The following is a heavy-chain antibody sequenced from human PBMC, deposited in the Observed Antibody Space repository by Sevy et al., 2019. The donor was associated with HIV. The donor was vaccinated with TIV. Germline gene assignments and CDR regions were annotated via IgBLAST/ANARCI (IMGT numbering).Heavy chain of an antibody. CDR3: ARDVQLWSYNWLDP. Sequence: AAVKVSCKASGYTFTGYYIYWVGQAPGQGLEWMGWINPNSRGTNYTQKFQGRVTMTTDTSINTAYMELSRLRSDHTAVYYCARDVQLWSYNWLDPWGQGTVVTVS. J-gene: IGHJ5*02. CDR1: GYTFTGYY. V-gene: IGHV1-2*02. D-gene: IGHD5-18*01. CDR2: INPNSRGT.